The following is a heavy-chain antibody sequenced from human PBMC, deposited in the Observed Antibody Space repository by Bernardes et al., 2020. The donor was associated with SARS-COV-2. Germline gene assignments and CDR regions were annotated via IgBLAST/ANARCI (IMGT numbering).Heavy chain of an antibody. CDR2: IKQDGSEK. J-gene: IGHJ6*02. CDR3: ARDSRGYYDSSGYSLYYYGMDV. CDR1: GFTFSSYW. V-gene: IGHV3-7*01. Sequence: GGSLRLSCAASGFTFSSYWMSWVRQAPGKGLEWVANIKQDGSEKYYVDSVKGRFTISRDNAKNSLYLQMNSLRAEDTAVYYCARDSRGYYDSSGYSLYYYGMDVWGQGTTVTVSS. D-gene: IGHD3-22*01.